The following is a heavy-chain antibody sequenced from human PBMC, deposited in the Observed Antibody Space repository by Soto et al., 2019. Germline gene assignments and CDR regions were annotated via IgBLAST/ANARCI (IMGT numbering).Heavy chain of an antibody. V-gene: IGHV3-33*01. CDR1: GFTFSSYG. J-gene: IGHJ6*02. Sequence: QVQLVESGGGVVQPGRSLRLSCAASGFTFSSYGMHWVRQAPGKGLEWVAVIWYDGSNKYYADSVKGRFTISRDNSKNTLYLQMNSLRAEDTAVYYCARDYIFGVVPIGSGMDVWGQGTTVTVSS. CDR2: IWYDGSNK. D-gene: IGHD3-3*02. CDR3: ARDYIFGVVPIGSGMDV.